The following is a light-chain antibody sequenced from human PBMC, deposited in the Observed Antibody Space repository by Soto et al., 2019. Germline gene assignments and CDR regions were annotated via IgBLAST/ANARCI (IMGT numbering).Light chain of an antibody. V-gene: IGKV3-15*01. CDR3: QQRQYWPPIT. CDR2: GAS. CDR1: QSISSY. J-gene: IGKJ5*01. Sequence: VMTQSPATLSVSPGERATLSCRASQSISSYLAWYQQKPGQAPRLLMYGASTRAAGIPARVSGSGSGTDFTLTISSLEPEDFAIYYCQQRQYWPPITFGQGTRLEIK.